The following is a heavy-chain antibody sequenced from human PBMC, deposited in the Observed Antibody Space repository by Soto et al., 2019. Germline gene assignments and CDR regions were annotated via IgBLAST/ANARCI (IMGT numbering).Heavy chain of an antibody. CDR3: AEDPYKGFFVLDYYGLDV. CDR2: IVVGSGNT. Sequence: QMQLVQSGPEVKKPGTSVKVSCKASGFTFSNSAVQWVRQARGQRLEWIGWIVVGSGNTNYAQKFQERVTITRDMSTSTAYMELSSLRSEDTAVYYCAEDPYKGFFVLDYYGLDVWGQGTTVTVS. CDR1: GFTFSNSA. V-gene: IGHV1-58*01. D-gene: IGHD3-3*01. J-gene: IGHJ6*02.